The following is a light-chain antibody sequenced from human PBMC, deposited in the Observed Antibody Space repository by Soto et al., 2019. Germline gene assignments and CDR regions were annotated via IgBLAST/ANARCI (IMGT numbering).Light chain of an antibody. J-gene: IGLJ2*01. CDR3: SSYTSSSTLV. Sequence: QSVLTQPPSASGTPGQRVTISCSESRSNIGSKTVYWYQQHPGKAPKLMIYEVSNRPSGVSNRFSGSKSGNTASLTISGLQAEDEADYYCSSYTSSSTLVFGGGTKLTVL. CDR2: EVS. V-gene: IGLV2-14*01. CDR1: RSNIGSKT.